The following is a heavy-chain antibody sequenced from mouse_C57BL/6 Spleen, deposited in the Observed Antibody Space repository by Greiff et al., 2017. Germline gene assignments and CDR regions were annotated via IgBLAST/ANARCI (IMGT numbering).Heavy chain of an antibody. CDR1: GYSITSGYY. J-gene: IGHJ1*03. Sequence: VQLKESGPGLVKPSQSLSLTCSVTGYSITSGYYWNWIRQFPGNKLEWMGYISYDGSNNYNPSLKNRISITRDTSKNQFFLKLNSVTTEDTATYYCARGVYYYGSSPSWYFDVWGTGTTVTVSS. V-gene: IGHV3-6*01. CDR2: ISYDGSN. CDR3: ARGVYYYGSSPSWYFDV. D-gene: IGHD1-1*01.